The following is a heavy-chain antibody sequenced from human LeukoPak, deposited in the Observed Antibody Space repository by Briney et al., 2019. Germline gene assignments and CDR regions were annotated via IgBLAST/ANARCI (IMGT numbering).Heavy chain of an antibody. CDR2: IKSKTDGGTT. CDR1: GFTFSSSA. Sequence: GGSLRLSCAASGFTFSSSAMSWVRQAPGKGLEWVGRIKSKTDGGTTDYAAPVKGRFTISRDDSKNTLYLQMNSLKTEDTAVYYCTKIPVGATPDYWGQGTLVTVSS. D-gene: IGHD1-26*01. J-gene: IGHJ4*02. V-gene: IGHV3-15*01. CDR3: TKIPVGATPDY.